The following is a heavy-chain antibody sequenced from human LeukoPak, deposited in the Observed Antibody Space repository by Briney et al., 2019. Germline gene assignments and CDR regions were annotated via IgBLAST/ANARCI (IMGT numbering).Heavy chain of an antibody. CDR3: AVATINYYYGMDV. CDR2: IIPTLGIA. V-gene: IGHV1-69*04. D-gene: IGHD5-24*01. J-gene: IGHJ6*02. CDR1: GGTFSSYA. Sequence: ASVKVSCKASGGTFSSYAISWVRQAPGQGLEWTGRIIPTLGIANYAQKFQGRVTITADKSTSTAYMELSSLRSEDTAVYYCAVATINYYYGMDVWGQGTTVTVSS.